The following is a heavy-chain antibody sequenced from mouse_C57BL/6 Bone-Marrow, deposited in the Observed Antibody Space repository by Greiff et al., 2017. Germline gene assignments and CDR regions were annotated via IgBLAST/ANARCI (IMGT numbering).Heavy chain of an antibody. V-gene: IGHV1-54*01. D-gene: IGHD1-1*01. CDR3: ARSVRLLHLYFDV. CDR1: GYAFTNDL. Sequence: QVQLQQSGAELVRPGTSVKVSCKASGYAFTNDLIEWVKQRPGQGLEWIGVINPGRGGTNYNEKFKGKATLTADKSSSTAYMQLSSLTSEDSAVYFCARSVRLLHLYFDVWGTGTTVTVSS. J-gene: IGHJ1*03. CDR2: INPGRGGT.